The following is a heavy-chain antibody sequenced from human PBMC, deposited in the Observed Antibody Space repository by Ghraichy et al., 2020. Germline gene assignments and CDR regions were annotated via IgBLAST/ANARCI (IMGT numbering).Heavy chain of an antibody. V-gene: IGHV3-48*03. CDR3: ARDRWTYSHYGGEGFDF. D-gene: IGHD5-12*01. CDR1: GFTFSRYS. J-gene: IGHJ4*02. Sequence: GGSLRLSCIPSGFTFSRYSMIWVRQSRSKGLEWVAYIGASGGPILYAESVKGRFIVSRDNDKNSLYLQMDSLRVEDTATYYCARDRWTYSHYGGEGFDFWGQGTPVTVTS. CDR2: IGASGGPI.